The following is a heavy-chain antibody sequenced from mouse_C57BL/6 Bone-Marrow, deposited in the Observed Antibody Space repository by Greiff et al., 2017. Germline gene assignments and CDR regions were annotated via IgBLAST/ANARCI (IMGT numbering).Heavy chain of an antibody. Sequence: QVQLQQSGAELAKPGASVKLSCKASGYTFTSYWMHWVKQRPGQGLEWIGYINPSSGYTKYNQKFKDKATLTADKSSSTAYMQLGSLTYEDSAVYYCARRYYGSPHFDYWGQGTTLTHFDYWGQGTTLTVSS. CDR3: ARRYYGSPHFDYWGQGTTLTHFDY. D-gene: IGHD1-1*01. J-gene: IGHJ2*01. CDR1: GYTFTSYW. V-gene: IGHV1-7*01. CDR2: INPSSGYT.